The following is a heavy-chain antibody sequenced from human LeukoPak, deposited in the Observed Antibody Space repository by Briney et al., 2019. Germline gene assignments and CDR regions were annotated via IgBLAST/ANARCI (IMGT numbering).Heavy chain of an antibody. V-gene: IGHV3-23*01. CDR2: IRGSGGST. CDR3: AHHVLRFLEWLLYFDY. D-gene: IGHD3-3*01. J-gene: IGHJ4*02. CDR1: GFTFSTYG. Sequence: PGGSLRLSCAASGFTFSTYGMSWVRQAPGKGLEWVSAIRGSGGSTYYADSVKGRFTISRDNSKNTVYLQMNSLRAEDTAVYYCAHHVLRFLEWLLYFDYWGQGTLVTVSS.